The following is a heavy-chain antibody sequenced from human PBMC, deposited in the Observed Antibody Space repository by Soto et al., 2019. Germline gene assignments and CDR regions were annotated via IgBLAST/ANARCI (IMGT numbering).Heavy chain of an antibody. CDR3: TRHDSNYDFWSGSRPRYGMDV. D-gene: IGHD3-3*01. V-gene: IGHV3-73*01. CDR1: GFTFSGSA. J-gene: IGHJ6*02. Sequence: PGGSLRLSCAASGFTFSGSAMHWVRQASGKGLEWVGRIRSKANSYATAYAASVKGRFTISRDDSKNTAYLQMNSLKTEDTAVYYCTRHDSNYDFWSGSRPRYGMDVWGQGTTVTV. CDR2: IRSKANSYAT.